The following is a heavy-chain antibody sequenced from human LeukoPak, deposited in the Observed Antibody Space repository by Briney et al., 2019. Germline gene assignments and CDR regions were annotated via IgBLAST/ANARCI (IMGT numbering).Heavy chain of an antibody. CDR1: GFTFSDHY. D-gene: IGHD1-7*01. V-gene: IGHV3-72*01. Sequence: GGSLRLSCAASGFTFSDHYMDWVRPAAGKGLEWVGRIKNKANSYTTEYAASVKGRFTISRDDSKNSLFLQMNTLKTEDTAVYYCSRAGIRTTPYYFDYWGQGTLVTVSS. CDR3: SRAGIRTTPYYFDY. J-gene: IGHJ4*02. CDR2: IKNKANSYTT.